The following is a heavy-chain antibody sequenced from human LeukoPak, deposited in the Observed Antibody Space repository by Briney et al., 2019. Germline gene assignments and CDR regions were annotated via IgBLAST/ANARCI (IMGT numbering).Heavy chain of an antibody. J-gene: IGHJ4*02. CDR1: GFTFSSYG. CDR3: AKVGRLTYFDY. V-gene: IGHV3-30*18. D-gene: IGHD3-3*01. Sequence: GGSLRLSCAASGFTFSSYGMHWVRQAPGKGLEWVAVISYDGSNKYYADSVKGRSTISRDNSKNTLYLQMNSLRAEDTAVYYCAKVGRLTYFDYWGQGTLVTVSS. CDR2: ISYDGSNK.